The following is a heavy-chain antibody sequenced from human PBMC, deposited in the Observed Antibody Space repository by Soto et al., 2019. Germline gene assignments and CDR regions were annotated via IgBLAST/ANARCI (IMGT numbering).Heavy chain of an antibody. V-gene: IGHV4-30-2*01. J-gene: IGHJ4*02. CDR3: ARGDIIRGAAMDS. D-gene: IGHD3-10*01. CDR1: GDSISSSFS. CDR2: VYHSGST. Sequence: QVQLQESASGLVKPLETLSLTCIVSGDSISSSFSWHWVRRPPGEGLEWLGYVYHSGSTHYNPSLGGRITMSVDSSKNMFSLKLSDVTAADTAVYYCARGDIIRGAAMDSWGQGTLVSVSS.